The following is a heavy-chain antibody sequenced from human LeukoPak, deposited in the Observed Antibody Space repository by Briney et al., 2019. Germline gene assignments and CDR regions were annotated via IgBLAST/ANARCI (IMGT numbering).Heavy chain of an antibody. CDR1: GGSISSYY. CDR2: IYYSGST. V-gene: IGHV4-59*12. J-gene: IGHJ6*02. Sequence: PSETLSLTCIISGGSISSYYWSWIRQPPGKGLEWIGYIYYSGSTNYNPSLKSRVIISVDTSKNQFSLKLSSVTAADTAVYYCARVTAIAVAGTYYYYYGMDVWGQGTTVTVSS. CDR3: ARVTAIAVAGTYYYYYGMDV. D-gene: IGHD6-19*01.